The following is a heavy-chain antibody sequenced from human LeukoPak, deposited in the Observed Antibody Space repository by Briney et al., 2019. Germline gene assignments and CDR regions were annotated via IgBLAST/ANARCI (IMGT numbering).Heavy chain of an antibody. CDR2: IYYSGST. CDR1: GGSISSSSYY. CDR3: AGHYYGMDV. J-gene: IGHJ6*02. Sequence: SETLSLTCTVSGGSISSSSYYWGWIRQPPGKGLEWIGSIYYSGSTYYNPSLKSRVTISADTSKNQFSLKVRSVTAADTAVYYCAGHYYGMDVWGQGTTVTVSS. V-gene: IGHV4-39*01.